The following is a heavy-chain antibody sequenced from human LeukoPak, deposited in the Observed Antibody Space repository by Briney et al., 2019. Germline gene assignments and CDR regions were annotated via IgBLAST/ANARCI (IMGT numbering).Heavy chain of an antibody. J-gene: IGHJ6*03. CDR3: AKGVGGSANYYYMDV. D-gene: IGHD3-10*01. CDR2: IPYDGSNK. CDR1: GFAFSRHG. V-gene: IGHV3-30*02. Sequence: GGSLRLSCAASGFAFSRHGIHWVRQAPGKGLEWVAFIPYDGSNKFYADSVKGRFTISRDNSKNTLYLQMNGLRAEDTAVYYCAKGVGGSANYYYMDVWGKGTTVTVSS.